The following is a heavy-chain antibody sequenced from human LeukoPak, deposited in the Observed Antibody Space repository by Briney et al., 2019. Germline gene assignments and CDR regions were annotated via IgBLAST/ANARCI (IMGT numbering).Heavy chain of an antibody. Sequence: PGGSLRLSCAASGFTVSSNYMSWVRQAPGKGLEWVSVIYSGGSTYYADSVKGRFTISRDNSKNTLCLQMNSLRAEDTAVYYCARETQWLATAGYWGQGTLVTVSS. CDR2: IYSGGST. D-gene: IGHD6-19*01. CDR3: ARETQWLATAGY. CDR1: GFTVSSNY. V-gene: IGHV3-53*01. J-gene: IGHJ4*02.